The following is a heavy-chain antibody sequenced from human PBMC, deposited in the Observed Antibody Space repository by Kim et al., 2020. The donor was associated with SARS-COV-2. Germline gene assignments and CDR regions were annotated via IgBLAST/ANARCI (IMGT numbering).Heavy chain of an antibody. CDR2: ISYDGSNK. CDR1: GFTFSSYG. CDR3: AKDWGPAAKGLFDY. D-gene: IGHD2-2*01. Sequence: GGSLRLSCAASGFTFSSYGMPWVRQAPGKGLEWVAVISYDGSNKYYADSVKGRFTISRDNSKNTLYLQMNSLRAEDTAVYYCAKDWGPAAKGLFDYWGQGTLVTVSS. V-gene: IGHV3-30*18. J-gene: IGHJ4*02.